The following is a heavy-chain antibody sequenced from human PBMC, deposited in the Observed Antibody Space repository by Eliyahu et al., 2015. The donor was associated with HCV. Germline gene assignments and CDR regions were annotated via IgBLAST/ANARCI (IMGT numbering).Heavy chain of an antibody. V-gene: IGHV4-59*01. CDR2: IHYSGST. D-gene: IGHD6-19*01. CDR3: ASGGGGIAVAGTGGWFDP. CDR1: GGSISSYY. J-gene: IGHJ5*02. Sequence: QVQLQESGPGLVKPSETLSLTCTVSGGSISSYYWSWIRQPPGKGLGWVGYIHYSGSTNNNPSLKSRVTISIDTSKNQFSLNLTSVTAADTAVYYCASGGGGIAVAGTGGWFDPWGQGTLVTVSS.